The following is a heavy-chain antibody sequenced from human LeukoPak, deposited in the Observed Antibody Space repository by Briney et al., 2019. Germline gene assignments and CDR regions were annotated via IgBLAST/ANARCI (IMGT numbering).Heavy chain of an antibody. CDR2: IYYIGNT. Sequence: PSETLSLTCTVSGYSISSGYYWGWIRQTPGKGLEWIGYIYYIGNTYYNPSLKSRVTISVDTSKNQFSLELSSVTAADTAVYFCACERYCSSTRCYTKRYIDPWGQGTLVTVSS. V-gene: IGHV4-30-4*08. CDR3: ACERYCSSTRCYTKRYIDP. J-gene: IGHJ5*02. D-gene: IGHD2-2*01. CDR1: GYSISSGYY.